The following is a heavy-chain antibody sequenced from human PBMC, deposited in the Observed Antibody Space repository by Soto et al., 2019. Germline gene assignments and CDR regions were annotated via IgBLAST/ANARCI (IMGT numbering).Heavy chain of an antibody. CDR3: ARDSKAVAGPSAEYFQH. D-gene: IGHD6-19*01. CDR1: GGTFSSYT. V-gene: IGHV1-69*04. Sequence: ASVKVSCKASGGTFSSYTISWVRQAPGQGLEWMGRIIPILGIANYAQKFQGRVTITADKSTSTAYMELSSLRSEDTAVYYCARDSKAVAGPSAEYFQHWGQGTLVTVSS. J-gene: IGHJ1*01. CDR2: IIPILGIA.